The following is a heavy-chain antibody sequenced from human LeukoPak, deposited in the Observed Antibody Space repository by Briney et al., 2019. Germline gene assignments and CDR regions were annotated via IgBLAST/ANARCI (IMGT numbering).Heavy chain of an antibody. Sequence: GGSLRLSCAASGFTFSSYWMNWVRQAPGKGLEWVSSISSSSSYIYYADSVKGRFTISRDNAKNSLYLQMNSLRAEDTAVYYCARGARDGYIIDYWGQGTLVTVSS. CDR2: ISSSSSYI. V-gene: IGHV3-21*01. J-gene: IGHJ4*02. CDR1: GFTFSSYW. CDR3: ARGARDGYIIDY. D-gene: IGHD5-24*01.